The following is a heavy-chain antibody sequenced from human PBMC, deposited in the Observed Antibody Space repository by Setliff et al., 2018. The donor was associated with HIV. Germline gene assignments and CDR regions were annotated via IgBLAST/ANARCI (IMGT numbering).Heavy chain of an antibody. CDR2: IKEDGTEK. D-gene: IGHD6-13*01. Sequence: PGGSLRLSCAASGFTFTTYWMSWVRQAPGKGLEWVASIKEDGTEKFYADSVKGRFTFSRDNAENSLYLQMNSLRAEDTAVYYCAKGGYSSSWAPNWFDPWGQGTLVTVSS. V-gene: IGHV3-7*03. J-gene: IGHJ5*02. CDR3: AKGGYSSSWAPNWFDP. CDR1: GFTFTTYW.